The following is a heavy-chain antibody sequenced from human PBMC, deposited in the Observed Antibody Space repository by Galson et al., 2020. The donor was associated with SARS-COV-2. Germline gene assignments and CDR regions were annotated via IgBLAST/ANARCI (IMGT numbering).Heavy chain of an antibody. CDR3: ARGPYQLLPFDS. CDR1: GGSISVYY. V-gene: IGHV4-59*12. Sequence: SETLSLTCTVSGGSISVYYWSWIRQPPGKELEWLGYLYNSDYTNYNPSVKSRITISVDTSKNQFSLKLTPVTAADTAVYYCARGPYQLLPFDSWSQGIPVIVSS. CDR2: LYNSDYT. D-gene: IGHD2-2*01. J-gene: IGHJ4*02.